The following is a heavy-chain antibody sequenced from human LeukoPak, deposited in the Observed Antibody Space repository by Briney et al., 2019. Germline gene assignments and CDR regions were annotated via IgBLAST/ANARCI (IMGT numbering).Heavy chain of an antibody. CDR1: GYTLTELS. Sequence: ASVKVSCKVSGYTLTELSMHWVRQAPGKGLEWMGGFDPEDGETIYAQKFQGRVTMTEDTSTDTAYMELSSLRSEDTAVYYCARDWASVWEDRYTFDYWGQGTLVTVSS. CDR3: ARDWASVWEDRYTFDY. CDR2: FDPEDGET. J-gene: IGHJ4*02. D-gene: IGHD1-1*01. V-gene: IGHV1-24*01.